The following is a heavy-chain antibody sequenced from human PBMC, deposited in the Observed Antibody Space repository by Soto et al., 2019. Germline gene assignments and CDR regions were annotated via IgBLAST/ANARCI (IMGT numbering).Heavy chain of an antibody. J-gene: IGHJ6*02. CDR2: ISGSGGNI. CDR3: AKPASGWYPKLMNGMDV. D-gene: IGHD6-19*01. Sequence: DVQLLESGGGLVQPGGSLRLSCVVSGFTFSSYAMSWVRQAPGKGLEWVSSISGSGGNIYYADSVKGRFTISSDNSKNRLHLQMNSLRAEDTAVYYCAKPASGWYPKLMNGMDVWGQGTTVTVSS. V-gene: IGHV3-23*01. CDR1: GFTFSSYA.